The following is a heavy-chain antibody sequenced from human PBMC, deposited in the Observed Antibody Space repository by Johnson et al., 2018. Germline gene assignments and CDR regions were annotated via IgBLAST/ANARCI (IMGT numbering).Heavy chain of an antibody. CDR1: GGSFSSYT. D-gene: IGHD2-2*01. CDR3: TRSSAVVPAAPNLGGFDH. CDR2: IVPMFGSV. Sequence: QVQLVESGAEVKKPGSSVKVSCKASGGSFSSYTVTWVRQTPGQGLEWMGAIVPMFGSVKYAQKFQGRVTITADESTATAYMELSSLKSEDTAVYYCTRSSAVVPAAPNLGGFDHWGQGTLVTVSS. J-gene: IGHJ4*02. V-gene: IGHV1-69*01.